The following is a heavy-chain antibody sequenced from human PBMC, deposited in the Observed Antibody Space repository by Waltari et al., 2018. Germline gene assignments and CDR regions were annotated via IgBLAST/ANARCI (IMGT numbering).Heavy chain of an antibody. J-gene: IGHJ4*02. V-gene: IGHV3-23*01. CDR2: ISGSGGST. D-gene: IGHD1-20*01. CDR1: GFPFSSYA. Sequence: EVQLLESGGGLVQPGGSLRLSCAASGFPFSSYAMRWVRQAPGKGLEWVSAISGSGGSTYYADSVKGRFTISRDNSKNTLYLQMNSLRAEDTAVYYCAKFSYNWNPTDYWGQGTLVTVSS. CDR3: AKFSYNWNPTDY.